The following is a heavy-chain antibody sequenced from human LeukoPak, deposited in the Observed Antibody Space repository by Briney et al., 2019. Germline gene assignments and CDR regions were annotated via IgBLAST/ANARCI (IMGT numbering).Heavy chain of an antibody. Sequence: SETLSLTCSVSGGSISSYYWTWIRQPPGKGLEWTGYRYNSGSTTYNPSLKSRVTISVDTSKSQFSLKLISVTAADTAIYYCARVRGDFETDWGQGTLVTVSS. V-gene: IGHV4-59*01. J-gene: IGHJ1*01. CDR3: ARVRGDFETD. CDR1: GGSISSYY. D-gene: IGHD3-16*01. CDR2: RYNSGST.